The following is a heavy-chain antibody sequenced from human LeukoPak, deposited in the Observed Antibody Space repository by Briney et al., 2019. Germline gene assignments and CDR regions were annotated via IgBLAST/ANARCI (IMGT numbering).Heavy chain of an antibody. CDR2: INHSGST. CDR1: GGSFSGYY. V-gene: IGHV4-34*01. D-gene: IGHD3-3*01. J-gene: IGHJ6*03. CDR3: ARRGVLRFLEWPLHMDV. Sequence: PSETLSLTCAVYGGSFSGYYWSWIRQPPGKGLEWIGEINHSGSTNYNPSLKSRVTISVDTSKNQFSLKLSSVTAADTAVYYCARRGVLRFLEWPLHMDVWGKGTTVTVSS.